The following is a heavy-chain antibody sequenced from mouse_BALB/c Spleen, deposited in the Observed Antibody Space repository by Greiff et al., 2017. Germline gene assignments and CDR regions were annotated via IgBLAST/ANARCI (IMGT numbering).Heavy chain of an antibody. CDR1: GFTFSSYW. J-gene: IGHJ3*01. CDR2: IRLKSDNYAT. D-gene: IGHD2-4*01. CDR3: TESTMRI. V-gene: IGHV6-3*01. Sequence: EVHLVESGGGLVQPGGSMKLSCVASGFTFSSYWMSWVRQSPEKGLEWVAEIRLKSDNYATHYAESVKGKFTISRDDSKSRLYLQMNSLRAEDTGIYYCTESTMRIWGQGTLVTVSA.